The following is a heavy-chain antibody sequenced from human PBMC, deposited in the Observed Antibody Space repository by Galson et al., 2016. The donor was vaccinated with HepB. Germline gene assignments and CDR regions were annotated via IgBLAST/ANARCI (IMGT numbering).Heavy chain of an antibody. CDR1: GFTFSTYA. D-gene: IGHD3-10*01. V-gene: IGHV3-23*01. Sequence: SLRLSCAVSGFTFSTYAMSWVRQAPGKGLEWVSSISGSGDNTYYADSVKGRFTISRDNSKNTLFLQMNSLRAEDTAVFYCARHYHPVWGQGTTVTVSS. J-gene: IGHJ6*02. CDR3: ARHYHPV. CDR2: ISGSGDNT.